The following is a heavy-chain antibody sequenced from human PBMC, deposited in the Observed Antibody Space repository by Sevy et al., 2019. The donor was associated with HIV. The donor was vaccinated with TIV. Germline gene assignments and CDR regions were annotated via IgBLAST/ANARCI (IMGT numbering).Heavy chain of an antibody. CDR3: TTDPIILLLVTDGMDV. CDR2: IKSKTDGGTI. J-gene: IGHJ6*02. Sequence: GGSLRLSCAASAFTFTYAWMNWVRQAPGKGLEWVGRIKSKTDGGTIDYAAPVRGRFTISRDDSKNTLYLQMNSLKTEDTAVYYCTTDPIILLLVTDGMDVWGQGTTVTVSS. D-gene: IGHD2-8*02. CDR1: AFTFTYAW. V-gene: IGHV3-15*01.